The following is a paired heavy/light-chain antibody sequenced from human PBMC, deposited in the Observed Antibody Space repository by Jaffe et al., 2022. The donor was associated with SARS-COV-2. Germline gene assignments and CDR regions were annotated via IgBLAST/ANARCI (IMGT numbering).Heavy chain of an antibody. CDR1: GFTFSSYW. Sequence: EVQLVESGGGLVQPGGSLRLSCAASGFTFSSYWMSWVRQAPGKGLEWVANIKQDGSEKYYVDSVKGRFTISRDNAKNSLYLQMNSLRAEDTAVYYCARDGRIVRYCTNGVCDYYYYYGMDVWGQGTTVTVSS. V-gene: IGHV3-7*01. D-gene: IGHD2-8*01. CDR2: IKQDGSEK. J-gene: IGHJ6*02. CDR3: ARDGRIVRYCTNGVCDYYYYYGMDV.
Light chain of an antibody. J-gene: IGKJ3*01. CDR3: QQLNSYPPL. V-gene: IGKV1-9*01. Sequence: DIQLTQSPSFLSASVGDRVTITCRASQGISSYLAWYQQKPGKAPKLLIYAASTLQSGVPSRFSGSGSGTEFTLTISSLQPEDFATYYCQQLNSYPPLFGPGTKVDIK. CDR2: AAS. CDR1: QGISSY.